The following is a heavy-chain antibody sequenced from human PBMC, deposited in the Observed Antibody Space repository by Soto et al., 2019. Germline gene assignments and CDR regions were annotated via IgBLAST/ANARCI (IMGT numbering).Heavy chain of an antibody. V-gene: IGHV4-31*11. CDR1: GGFLSSSDNF. CDR2: IHYTGTT. CDR3: AREVIETTSTDGDGFDI. J-gene: IGHJ3*02. Sequence: SETLSLTCALSGGFLSSSDNFFRWIRQHPVQGLEWIGYIHYTGTTHYNPSLESRVTISVDTSKNQFSMRLSSVTAADTAVYYCAREVIETTSTDGDGFDIWGQGTMVTVSS. D-gene: IGHD4-17*01.